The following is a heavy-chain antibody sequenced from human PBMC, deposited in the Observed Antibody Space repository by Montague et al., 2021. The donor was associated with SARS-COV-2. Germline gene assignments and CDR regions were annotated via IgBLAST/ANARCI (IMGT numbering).Heavy chain of an antibody. CDR3: ARVTLGGRDGRTRQSDGLDS. V-gene: IGHV4-59*01. Sequence: SETLSLTCTVSGGSISRYFWNWIRQTPGKGLEWMGYVHDIESSIYNPSLQSRITILLDTPKNQFSLRLNSVTAADTAVYYCARVTLGGRDGRTRQSDGLDSWGQGILVTVSS. J-gene: IGHJ4*02. CDR1: GGSISRYF. CDR2: VHDIESS. D-gene: IGHD3-16*01.